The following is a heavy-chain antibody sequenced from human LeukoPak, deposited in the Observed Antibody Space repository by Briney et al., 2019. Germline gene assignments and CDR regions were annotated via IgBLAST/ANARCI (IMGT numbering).Heavy chain of an antibody. D-gene: IGHD1-1*01. CDR2: IYPGDSDT. CDR3: ARGTTGTTIDLGFDY. J-gene: IGHJ4*02. Sequence: GESLKISCQGSGYRFIDYWIGWVRQMPGKGLEWMGIIYPGDSDTRYSPSFQGQVTISADKSISTAYLQWSSLKASDTAMYYCARGTTGTTIDLGFDYWGQGTLVTVSS. V-gene: IGHV5-51*01. CDR1: GYRFIDYW.